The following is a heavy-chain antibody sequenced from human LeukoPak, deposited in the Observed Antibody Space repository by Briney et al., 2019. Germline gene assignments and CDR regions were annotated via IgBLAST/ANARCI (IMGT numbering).Heavy chain of an antibody. V-gene: IGHV4-34*01. Sequence: PSETLSLTCAVYGGSFSGYYWSWIRQPLGKGLEWIGEINHSGSTYYNPSLKSRVTISVDTSKNQFSLKLSSVTAADTAVYYCARVTPSYDYVWGSYRYTRDYFDYWGQGTLVTVSS. J-gene: IGHJ4*02. CDR1: GGSFSGYY. CDR3: ARVTPSYDYVWGSYRYTRDYFDY. CDR2: INHSGST. D-gene: IGHD3-16*02.